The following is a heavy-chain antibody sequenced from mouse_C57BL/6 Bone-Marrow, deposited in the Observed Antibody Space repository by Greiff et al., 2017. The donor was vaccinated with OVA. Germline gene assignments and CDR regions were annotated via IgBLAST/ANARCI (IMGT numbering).Heavy chain of an antibody. J-gene: IGHJ4*01. D-gene: IGHD4-1*01. CDR1: GFSLTSYG. CDR2: IWSGGST. CDR3: ARNWDAMDY. Sequence: VKLMESGPGLVQPSQCLSITCTVSGFSLTSYGVHWVRQSPGKGLEWLGVIWSGGSTDYNAAFISRLSISKDNSKSQVFFKMNSLQADETAIYYCARNWDAMDYWGQGTSVTVSS. V-gene: IGHV2-2*01.